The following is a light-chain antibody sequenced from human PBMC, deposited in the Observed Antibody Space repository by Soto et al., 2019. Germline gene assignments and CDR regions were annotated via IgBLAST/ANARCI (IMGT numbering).Light chain of an antibody. CDR3: QQYNSWLWT. CDR1: QRINSD. Sequence: EIVLTQSPATLSVSPGERATLSCRASQRINSDLAWYQQKPGQAPRLLIYGASTRATAIPARFSGSGSGAEFTLTISSLQSEDSAVYYCQQYNSWLWTFGQGTKVDIK. CDR2: GAS. J-gene: IGKJ1*01. V-gene: IGKV3-15*01.